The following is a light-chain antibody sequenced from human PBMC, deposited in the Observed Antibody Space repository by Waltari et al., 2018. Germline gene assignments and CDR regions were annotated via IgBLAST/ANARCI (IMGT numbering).Light chain of an antibody. V-gene: IGLV3-1*01. CDR3: QTWDSNVI. J-gene: IGLJ2*01. CDR1: TLRAKY. CDR2: QDV. Sequence: SYDLTQPPSVSVAPGQTATITCSGDTLRAKYVSWYQLRPGQSPVMVIYQDVKRPSAIPERFSGSISGDTATLTISGTQAMDEADYYCQTWDSNVIFGGGTKLTVL.